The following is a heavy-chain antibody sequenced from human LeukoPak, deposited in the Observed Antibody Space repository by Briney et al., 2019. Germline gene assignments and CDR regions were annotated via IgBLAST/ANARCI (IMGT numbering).Heavy chain of an antibody. CDR2: ISAYNGYT. J-gene: IGHJ4*02. CDR1: GYTFTSYG. Sequence: GASVKVSCKASGYTFTSYGISWVRQAPGQGLEWMGWISAYNGYTNYAQKLQGRVTMTTDTSTSTAYMELRSLRSDDTAVYYCARAREDYDYVWGSYPKYYFDYWGQGTLVTVSS. D-gene: IGHD3-16*02. V-gene: IGHV1-18*01. CDR3: ARAREDYDYVWGSYPKYYFDY.